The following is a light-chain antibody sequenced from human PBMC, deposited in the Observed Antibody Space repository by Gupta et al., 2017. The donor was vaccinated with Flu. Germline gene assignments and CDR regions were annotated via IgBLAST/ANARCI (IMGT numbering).Light chain of an antibody. CDR1: SAVGGYTY. J-gene: IGLJ2*01. Sequence: SAVGGYTYVSCYQHHPGKSPKLMIYEVTNRPSGVSIRFSGSKSGNTASLTISGLQAEDEADYFCSSYTSRGTLVIFGGGTKLTVL. CDR2: EVT. CDR3: SSYTSRGTLVI. V-gene: IGLV2-14*01.